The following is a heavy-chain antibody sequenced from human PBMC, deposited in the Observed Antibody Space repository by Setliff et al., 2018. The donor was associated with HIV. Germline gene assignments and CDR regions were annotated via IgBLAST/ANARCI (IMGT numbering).Heavy chain of an antibody. CDR2: VYPDDSDS. V-gene: IGHV5-51*01. CDR3: ARQAVDCSGGTCYSTSAFDY. D-gene: IGHD2-15*01. J-gene: IGHJ4*02. CDR1: GYNFASHW. Sequence: PGESLKISCRGSGYNFASHWIAWVRQMPGKGLEWMGIVYPDDSDSRYSPSFQGQVTISADKSVSTAYLQWSSLKASGTAMYYCARQAVDCSGGTCYSTSAFDYWGQGTLVTVSS.